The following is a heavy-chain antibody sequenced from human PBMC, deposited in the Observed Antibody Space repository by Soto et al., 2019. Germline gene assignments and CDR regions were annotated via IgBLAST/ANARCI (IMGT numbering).Heavy chain of an antibody. CDR1: GYTFTSYG. CDR2: ISDYNGNT. CDR3: ARGPMVVVVPEGYYFDY. V-gene: IGHV1-18*01. D-gene: IGHD2-15*01. Sequence: QVQLVQSGAEVKKPGASVKVSCKASGYTFTSYGISWVRQAPGQGLEWMGWISDYNGNTNYAQKLQGRVTMTTDTSTSTAYMALRSLRSDDTAVYYCARGPMVVVVPEGYYFDYWGQGTLVTVSS. J-gene: IGHJ4*02.